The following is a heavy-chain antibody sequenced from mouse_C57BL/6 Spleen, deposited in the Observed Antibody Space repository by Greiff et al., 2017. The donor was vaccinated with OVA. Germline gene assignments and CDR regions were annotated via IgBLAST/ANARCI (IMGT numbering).Heavy chain of an antibody. CDR2: IYPGSGST. J-gene: IGHJ3*01. Sequence: QVQLQQPGAELVRPGSSVKLSCKASGYTFTSYWMHWVKQRPIQGLEWIGDIYPGSGSTNYNEKFKSKATLTVDTSSSTAYMQLSSLTSEDSAVYYCARSGLSWFAYWGQGTLVTVSA. CDR1: GYTFTSYW. CDR3: ARSGLSWFAY. V-gene: IGHV1-55*01.